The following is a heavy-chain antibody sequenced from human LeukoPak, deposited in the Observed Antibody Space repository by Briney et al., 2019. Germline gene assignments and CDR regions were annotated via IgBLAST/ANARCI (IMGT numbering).Heavy chain of an antibody. D-gene: IGHD3-9*01. CDR2: INVNSGGT. V-gene: IGHV1-2*02. CDR1: GYTFTDDS. Sequence: ASVKVSCKASGYTFTDDSFHWVRQAPAPGLEWEGWINVNSGGTNYAQKFYARVTMTRDTSISTAYMELSRLRSDDTAVFYCARSPHILTGENFDFWGQGTLVTVSS. J-gene: IGHJ4*02. CDR3: ARSPHILTGENFDF.